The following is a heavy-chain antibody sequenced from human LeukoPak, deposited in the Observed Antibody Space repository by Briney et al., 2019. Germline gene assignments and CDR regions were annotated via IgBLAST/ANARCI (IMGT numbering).Heavy chain of an antibody. V-gene: IGHV3-23*01. CDR2: ISGSGGST. D-gene: IGHD4-17*01. CDR3: AKDLYKLTTVTTFGDY. Sequence: PGASLRLSCAASGFTFSSYAMSWARQAPGKGLEWVSAISGSGGSTYYADSVKGWFTISRDNSKNTLYLQMNSLRAEDTAVYYCAKDLYKLTTVTTFGDYWGQGTLVTVSS. J-gene: IGHJ4*02. CDR1: GFTFSSYA.